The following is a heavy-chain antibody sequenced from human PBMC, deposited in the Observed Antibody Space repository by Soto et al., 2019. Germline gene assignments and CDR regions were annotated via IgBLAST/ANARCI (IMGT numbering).Heavy chain of an antibody. J-gene: IGHJ4*03. CDR2: NNHRGSS. Sequence: PSETLSLTCAVDGESFSEYYWSWIRQPPGKGLEWIGENNHRGSSNYNPSLKSRVSIVVDSSRNQISLMLTSVTAADTGVYYSVSVRLSTPTGCYGCSTDFWGQGTLVTVSS. CDR1: GESFSEYY. V-gene: IGHV4-34*01. D-gene: IGHD2-2*02. CDR3: VSVRLSTPTGCYGCSTDF.